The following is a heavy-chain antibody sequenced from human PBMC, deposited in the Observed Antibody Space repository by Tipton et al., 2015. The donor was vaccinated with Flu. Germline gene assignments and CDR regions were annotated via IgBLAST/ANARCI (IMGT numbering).Heavy chain of an antibody. D-gene: IGHD2/OR15-2a*01. CDR3: ARAEIGDFDY. CDR2: IYHNGDI. CDR1: GYPISRGYY. Sequence: GLVKPSETLSLTCAVSGYPISRGYYWGWIRQPPGKGLEWIGSIYHNGDIHFNPSLKSRVSISVDTSNNRFSLNLTSVTAADTAVYYCARAEIGDFDYWGQGTLVTVSS. V-gene: IGHV4-38-2*01. J-gene: IGHJ4*02.